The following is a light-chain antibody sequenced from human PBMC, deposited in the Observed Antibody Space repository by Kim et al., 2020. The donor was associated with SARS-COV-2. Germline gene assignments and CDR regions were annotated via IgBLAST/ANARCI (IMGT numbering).Light chain of an antibody. CDR2: RDF. CDR1: NIGDKN. V-gene: IGLV3-9*01. CDR3: QVWDSKTVI. Sequence: SYELTQPISVSVALGQTAKITCGGNNIGDKNVHWYQQKPGQAPVVVIYRDFNRPSSIPERFSGSNTGITATLTISRAQAGDEADYYCQVWDSKTVIFGAGTKLTVL. J-gene: IGLJ2*01.